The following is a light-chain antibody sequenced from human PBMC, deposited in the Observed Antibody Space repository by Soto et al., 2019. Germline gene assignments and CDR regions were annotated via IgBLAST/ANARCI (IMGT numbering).Light chain of an antibody. V-gene: IGKV2-30*02. CDR3: MQATHWPIT. CDR1: QSLVHSDGIAY. CDR2: KVS. J-gene: IGKJ5*01. Sequence: DVVMTQSPLSLPVTLGQPAAISCRSNQSLVHSDGIAYFSWFQQRPGRSPRRLIYKVSNRDSGVPARFSGSGSGTDFALKISRVEADDVGVYYCMQATHWPITFGQGTRLEIK.